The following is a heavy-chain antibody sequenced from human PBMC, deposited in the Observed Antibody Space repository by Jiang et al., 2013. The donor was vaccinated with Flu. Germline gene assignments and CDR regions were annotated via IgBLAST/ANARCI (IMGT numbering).Heavy chain of an antibody. CDR2: INQDGSAE. D-gene: IGHD5-18*01. J-gene: IGHJ4*02. Sequence: ANINQDGSAEYYADSVKGRFTISRDNAKNSLWLQMSSLRAEDTAVYCCARDTYGYSHWGQGSLVIVSS. V-gene: IGHV3-7*03. CDR3: ARDTYGYSH.